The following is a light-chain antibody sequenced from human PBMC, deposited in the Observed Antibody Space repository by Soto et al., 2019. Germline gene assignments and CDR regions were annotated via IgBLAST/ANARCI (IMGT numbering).Light chain of an antibody. CDR3: QQHSHWPPWT. V-gene: IGKV3-11*01. CDR1: ENVRPF. Sequence: EVVLIQSPATLSLSRGERPTLSYRASENVRPFVDWYQQTPGQAPRLLXHGASNRANGIPARFSGSGSGTDLTLIISNLEPADFAVYDCQQHSHWPPWTFGQGTKVDIK. J-gene: IGKJ1*01. CDR2: GAS.